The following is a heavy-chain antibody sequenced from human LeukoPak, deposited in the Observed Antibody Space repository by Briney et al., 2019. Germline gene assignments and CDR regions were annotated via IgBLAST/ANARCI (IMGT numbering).Heavy chain of an antibody. D-gene: IGHD2-15*01. V-gene: IGHV4-39*07. CDR3: ARKREGPATGIDY. J-gene: IGHJ4*02. CDR1: GVSIISTNSY. CDR2: IYSSGRT. Sequence: SETLSLTCTVSGVSIISTNSYWGWIRQSPRTGLEWIGHIYSSGRTYYNPSLKSRVTISIDMSENQFSLKLTSVTAADTAVYYCARKREGPATGIDYWGQGTLVTVSS.